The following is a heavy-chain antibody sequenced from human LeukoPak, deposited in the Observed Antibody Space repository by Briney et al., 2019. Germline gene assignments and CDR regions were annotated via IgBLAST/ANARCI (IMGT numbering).Heavy chain of an antibody. V-gene: IGHV3-21*04. Sequence: GGSLRLSCAASGYTFSSYSMNWVRQAPGKGLEWVSSISSSSYIYYADSVKGRFTISRDDAKNSLYLQMNSLGAEDTALYYCARDGPGGGSYYSNYWGQGTLVTVSS. CDR3: ARDGPGGGSYYSNY. J-gene: IGHJ4*02. CDR2: ISSSSYI. D-gene: IGHD1-26*01. CDR1: GYTFSSYS.